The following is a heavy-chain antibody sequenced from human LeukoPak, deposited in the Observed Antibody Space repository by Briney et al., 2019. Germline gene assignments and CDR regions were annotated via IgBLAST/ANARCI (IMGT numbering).Heavy chain of an antibody. CDR2: IRSSTNNYAT. D-gene: IGHD6-19*01. Sequence: GGSLRLSCAASGFTFSGSAMHWVRQASGKGLEWVGLIRSSTNNYATAYAASVRGRFTISRDGSKDTAYLQMNSLKTEDTAVYYCTGGSGWYSPDYWGQGTLVTVYS. CDR3: TGGSGWYSPDY. J-gene: IGHJ4*02. CDR1: GFTFSGSA. V-gene: IGHV3-73*01.